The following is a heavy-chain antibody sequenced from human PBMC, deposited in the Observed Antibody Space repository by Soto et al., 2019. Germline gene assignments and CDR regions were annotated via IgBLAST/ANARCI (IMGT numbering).Heavy chain of an antibody. V-gene: IGHV3-64D*08. CDR2: ISSNGGST. CDR1: GFTFSSYT. CDR3: VKGKLYSSGWQRAYYFDY. D-gene: IGHD6-19*01. Sequence: GGSLRLSCSASGFTFSSYTIHWVRQAPGKGLEYVSAISSNGGSTYYADSVKGRFTISRDNSKNTLYLQMSSLRTEDTAVYYCVKGKLYSSGWQRAYYFDYWGQGTLVTVSS. J-gene: IGHJ4*02.